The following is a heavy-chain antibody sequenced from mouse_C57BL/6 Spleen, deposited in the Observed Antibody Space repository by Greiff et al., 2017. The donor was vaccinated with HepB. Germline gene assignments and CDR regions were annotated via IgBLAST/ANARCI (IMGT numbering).Heavy chain of an antibody. Sequence: EVHLVESGGGLVQPGGSLKLSCAASGFTFSDYGMAWVRQAPRKGPEWVAFISNLAYSIYYADTVTGRFTISRENAKNTLYLEMSSLRSEDTAMYYCARQGELGLDYWGQGTTLTVSS. CDR3: ARQGELGLDY. J-gene: IGHJ2*01. CDR1: GFTFSDYG. CDR2: ISNLAYSI. D-gene: IGHD4-1*01. V-gene: IGHV5-15*01.